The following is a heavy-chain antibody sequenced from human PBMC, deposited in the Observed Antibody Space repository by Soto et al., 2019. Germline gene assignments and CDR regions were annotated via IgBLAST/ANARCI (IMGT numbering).Heavy chain of an antibody. J-gene: IGHJ4*02. CDR1: GYTFTNYY. CDR2: IRPSGGRT. D-gene: IGHD5-18*01. Sequence: QVHLVQSGAEVKKPGASVKVSCKASGYTFTNYYIHWVRQAPGQGLEWLGIIRPSGGRTEYAQRLQGRVTMTRDTSTSTVDMELTSLTSEDTAVYYCAREPNESYYFDYWGQGTLVTVSS. CDR3: AREPNESYYFDY. V-gene: IGHV1-46*04.